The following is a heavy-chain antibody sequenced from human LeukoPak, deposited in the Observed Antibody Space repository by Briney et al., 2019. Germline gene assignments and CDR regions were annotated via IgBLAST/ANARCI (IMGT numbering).Heavy chain of an antibody. D-gene: IGHD3-10*02. Sequence: PGGALRLSCAASGFTFRSYWMSWVRQAPGKGLEWVANIKQDGSEKYYVDSVKGRFTISRDNAKNSLYLQMNSLRAEDTGVYYCAELGITMIGGVWGKGTTVTISS. V-gene: IGHV3-7*01. CDR2: IKQDGSEK. J-gene: IGHJ6*04. CDR1: GFTFRSYW. CDR3: AELGITMIGGV.